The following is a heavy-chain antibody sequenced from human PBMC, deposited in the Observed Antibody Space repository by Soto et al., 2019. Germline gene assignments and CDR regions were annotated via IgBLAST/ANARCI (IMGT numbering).Heavy chain of an antibody. J-gene: IGHJ4*02. Sequence: SETLSLTCAVSGGSISSGGYSYSWIRQPPGKGLEWIGEITHGGSTNYNPSLKSRVTISIDTSKNQFSLKLSSVTAADTAVYYCVLSRPRNAARDHWGQGTQVTVSS. CDR3: VLSRPRNAARDH. V-gene: IGHV4-30-2*01. D-gene: IGHD2-2*01. CDR2: ITHGGST. CDR1: GGSISSGGYS.